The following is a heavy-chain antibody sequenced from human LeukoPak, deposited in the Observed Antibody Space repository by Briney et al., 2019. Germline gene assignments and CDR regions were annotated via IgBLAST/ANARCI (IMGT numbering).Heavy chain of an antibody. V-gene: IGHV1-18*01. Sequence: VASVKVSCKASGYTFNHHGISWVRQAPGQGLNWLGGISCYNGDTNYAQKFQGRATMSTATSTSTAYMELTGLRSDDTAVYYCMRDPTNTSGRYAYFDYWGQGTLVTVSS. CDR3: MRDPTNTSGRYAYFDY. J-gene: IGHJ4*02. CDR2: ISCYNGDT. CDR1: GYTFNHHG. D-gene: IGHD6-19*01.